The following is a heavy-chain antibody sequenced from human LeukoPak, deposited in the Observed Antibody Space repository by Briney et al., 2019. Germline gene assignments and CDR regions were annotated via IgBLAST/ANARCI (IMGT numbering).Heavy chain of an antibody. CDR1: GGSFSGFY. Sequence: SETLSLTCAVYGGSFSGFYWSWIRQPPGEGLEWIGEINHSGSTNYNPSLKSRVTISVDTSKNQFSLKLSSVTAADTAVYYCARDRNNFWTGFYPLLDCWGQGTLVTVSS. J-gene: IGHJ4*02. V-gene: IGHV4-34*01. CDR3: ARDRNNFWTGFYPLLDC. D-gene: IGHD3/OR15-3a*01. CDR2: INHSGST.